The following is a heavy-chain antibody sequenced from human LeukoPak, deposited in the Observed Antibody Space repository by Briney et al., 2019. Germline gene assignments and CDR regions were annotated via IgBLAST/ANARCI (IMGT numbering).Heavy chain of an antibody. J-gene: IGHJ4*02. D-gene: IGHD3/OR15-3a*01. CDR1: GGSVSSSNW. CDR3: ARDQYDTWSRRGNFDS. CDR2: IYHSGST. Sequence: SETLSLTCAVSGGSVSSSNWWSGVRQPPGKGLEWIGEIYHSGSTNYNPSLKRRVTISVDKSKNQFSLKLSSVTAADTAVYYCARDQYDTWSRRGNFDSWGQGTLVIVSS. V-gene: IGHV4-4*02.